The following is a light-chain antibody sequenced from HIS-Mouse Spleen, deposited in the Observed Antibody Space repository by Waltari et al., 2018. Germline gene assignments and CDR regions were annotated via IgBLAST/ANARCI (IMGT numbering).Light chain of an antibody. J-gene: IGLJ3*02. V-gene: IGLV8-61*01. CDR3: VLYMGSGIWV. CDR1: SGSVSTSYY. Sequence: QTVVTQEPSFSVSPGGTVTLTCGLSSGSVSTSYYSSWYQQTPGQAPRTLIYRTNTRPSGVPDRCSGSILGNKAALTITGAQADDESDYYCVLYMGSGIWVFGGGTKLTVL. CDR2: RTN.